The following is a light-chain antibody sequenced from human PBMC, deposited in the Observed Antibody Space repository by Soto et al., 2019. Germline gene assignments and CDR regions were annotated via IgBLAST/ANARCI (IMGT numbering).Light chain of an antibody. CDR3: QQSYNTPRT. V-gene: IGKV1-39*01. J-gene: IGKJ2*01. CDR1: QRIANF. CDR2: GAF. Sequence: DIQMTQSPSSLSASVGDRVTITCRASQRIANFLNLYQQKPGKAPKLLIYGAFSLKSGVPSRFSGSGSGTDFTLSISSLQPEDFATYYCQQSYNTPRTFGQGTNLEIK.